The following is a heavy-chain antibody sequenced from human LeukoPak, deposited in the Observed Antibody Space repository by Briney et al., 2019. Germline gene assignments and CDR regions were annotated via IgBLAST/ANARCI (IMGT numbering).Heavy chain of an antibody. CDR3: ARNPLWFGDGDFDY. CDR1: GGSFSGYY. D-gene: IGHD3-10*01. Sequence: SETLSLTCAVYGGSFSGYYWSWIRQPPGKGLEWIGEINHSGSTSYNPSLKSRVTISVDTSKNQFSLKLSSVTAADTAVYYCARNPLWFGDGDFDYWGQGTLVTVSS. CDR2: INHSGST. V-gene: IGHV4-34*01. J-gene: IGHJ4*02.